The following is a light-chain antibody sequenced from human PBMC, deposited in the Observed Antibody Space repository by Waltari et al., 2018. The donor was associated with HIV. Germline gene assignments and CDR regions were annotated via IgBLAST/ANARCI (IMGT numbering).Light chain of an antibody. V-gene: IGKV1-39*01. Sequence: DVKLTQSASSLSRPVVDRGVFACRASQRIGDSLSSFQVRSNKAPKLLIYGASSLQTGVPPRFRGGRSGTDFTLTIVNLQPEDFATYYCQQTYNLPLTFGGGTNVDVK. CDR1: QRIGDS. CDR2: GAS. CDR3: QQTYNLPLT. J-gene: IGKJ4*01.